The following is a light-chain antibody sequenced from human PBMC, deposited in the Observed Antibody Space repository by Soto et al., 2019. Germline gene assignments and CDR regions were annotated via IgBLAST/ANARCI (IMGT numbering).Light chain of an antibody. CDR3: QQCGNSSWT. Sequence: EIVLTQSPGTLSLSPGERATLSCRASQSVSSSFLAWYQQKPGQAPRLLIYGASSRATGIPDRFSGSGSGTDFTLTISRLEPEDFAVYYCQQCGNSSWTVGQGTKVDSK. J-gene: IGKJ1*01. CDR2: GAS. V-gene: IGKV3-20*01. CDR1: QSVSSSF.